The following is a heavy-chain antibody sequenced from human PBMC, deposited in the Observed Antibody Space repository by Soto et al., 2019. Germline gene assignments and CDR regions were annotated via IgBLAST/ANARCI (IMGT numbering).Heavy chain of an antibody. V-gene: IGHV1-69*13. D-gene: IGHD6-6*01. CDR2: IVPMFGTA. CDR1: GGTFANFI. J-gene: IGHJ6*02. Sequence: SVKVSCKASGGTFANFIMNWVRQTPGQGLEWMGGIVPMFGTATYAEKFKGRVTISATESTSTAYMELTSLRSEDTAVYYCARNGTYSSSLSQYSGMDVWGQGTTVTVS. CDR3: ARNGTYSSSLSQYSGMDV.